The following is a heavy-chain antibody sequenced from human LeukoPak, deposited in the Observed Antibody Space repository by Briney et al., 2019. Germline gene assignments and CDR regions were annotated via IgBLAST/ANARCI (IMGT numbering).Heavy chain of an antibody. CDR2: ISGSGVST. D-gene: IGHD3-16*01. J-gene: IGHJ5*02. CDR3: AKVRLGNWFDP. V-gene: IGHV3-23*01. Sequence: GGSLRLSCAASGFRFSSYAMSWVRQAPGKGLEWVSAISGSGVSTYYADSVKGRFTISRDNSKNTLYLQMNSLRAEDTAVYYCAKVRLGNWFDPWGQGTLVTVSS. CDR1: GFRFSSYA.